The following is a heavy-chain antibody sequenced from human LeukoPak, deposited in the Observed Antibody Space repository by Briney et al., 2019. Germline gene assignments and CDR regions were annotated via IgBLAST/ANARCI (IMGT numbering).Heavy chain of an antibody. D-gene: IGHD2-2*01. V-gene: IGHV3-30*18. CDR2: ISYDGSNK. J-gene: IGHJ6*02. CDR1: GFTFSSYG. CDR3: AKGGAQYCSSTSCYQGMDV. Sequence: PGRSLRLSCAASGFTFSSYGMHWVRQAPGKGLEWVAVISYDGSNKYYADSVKGRFTISRDNSKNTLYLQMNSLRAEDTAVYYCAKGGAQYCSSTSCYQGMDVWGQGTTVTVSS.